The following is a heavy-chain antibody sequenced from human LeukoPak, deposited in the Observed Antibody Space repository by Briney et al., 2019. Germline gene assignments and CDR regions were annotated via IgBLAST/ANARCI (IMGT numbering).Heavy chain of an antibody. V-gene: IGHV1-18*01. Sequence: ASVKVSCKASGYTFTSYGISWVRRAPGQRLEWMGWISAYNGNTNYAQKIQGRVTMTTDTSTSTAYMELRSLRSDDTAVYYCARDLEGATFDYWGQGTLVTVSS. J-gene: IGHJ4*02. CDR3: ARDLEGATFDY. CDR2: ISAYNGNT. D-gene: IGHD1-26*01. CDR1: GYTFTSYG.